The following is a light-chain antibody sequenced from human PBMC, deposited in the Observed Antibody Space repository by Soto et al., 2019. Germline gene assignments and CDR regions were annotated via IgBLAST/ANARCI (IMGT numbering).Light chain of an antibody. CDR2: DVS. V-gene: IGLV2-14*01. CDR3: SSYTSSSTLFYV. CDR1: SSDVGGYSY. Sequence: CALTQPASVSGSPGQSITISCTGTSSDVGGYSYVSWYQQHPGKAPKLMIYDVSNRPSGVSNRFSGSKSGNTASLTISGLQAEDEADYYCSSYTSSSTLFYVFGTGTRSPS. J-gene: IGLJ1*01.